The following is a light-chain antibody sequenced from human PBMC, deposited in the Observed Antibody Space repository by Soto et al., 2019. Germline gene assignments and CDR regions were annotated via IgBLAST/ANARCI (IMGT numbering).Light chain of an antibody. CDR2: DTS. J-gene: IGKJ1*01. CDR3: QHYGSSRGT. CDR1: QSVSTNY. V-gene: IGKV3D-20*01. Sequence: VLTQSPDILSLSLGERVTLTCGASQSVSTNYFAWYQQRPGLAPRLLIYDTSIRASGIPDRFSGSASGRNFSLTITRLEPEDFAIYYCQHYGSSRGTFGQGTRLEMK.